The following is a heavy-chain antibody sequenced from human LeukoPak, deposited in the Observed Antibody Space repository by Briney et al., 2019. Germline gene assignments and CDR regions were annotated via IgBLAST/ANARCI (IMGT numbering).Heavy chain of an antibody. J-gene: IGHJ4*02. V-gene: IGHV3-23*01. CDR1: GFTFSSYA. D-gene: IGHD2-2*01. CDR2: ISGSGGST. Sequence: GASLRLSCAASGFTFSSYAMSWVRQAPGKGLEWVSAISGSGGSTYYADSVEGRFTISRDNSKNTLYLQMNSLRAEDRAIYFCSKSIVGVPAAIFDNWGQGTLVTVSS. CDR3: SKSIVGVPAAIFDN.